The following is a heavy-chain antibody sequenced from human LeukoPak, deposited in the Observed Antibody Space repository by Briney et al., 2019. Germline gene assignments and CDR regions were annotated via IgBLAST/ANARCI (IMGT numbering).Heavy chain of an antibody. J-gene: IGHJ3*02. CDR2: ISGSGGST. CDR1: GLTLSSYA. Sequence: GGSLRLSCAVSGLTLSSYAMSWVRQAPGKGMEWVSSISGSGGSTYYADSVKGRFTISRDNSKNTLYLQMNSLRAEDTAVYYCAAQWLVLGAFDIWGQGTMVTVSS. V-gene: IGHV3-23*01. D-gene: IGHD6-19*01. CDR3: AAQWLVLGAFDI.